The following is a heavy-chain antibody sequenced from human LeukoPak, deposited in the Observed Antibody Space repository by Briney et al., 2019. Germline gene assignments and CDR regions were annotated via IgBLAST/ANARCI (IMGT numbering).Heavy chain of an antibody. D-gene: IGHD2/OR15-2a*01. J-gene: IGHJ5*02. V-gene: IGHV4-34*01. CDR3: ASTFAVPNWFDP. CDR1: GGSFSGYY. CDR2: INHSGST. Sequence: SETLSLTCAVYGGSFSGYYWSWIRQPPGKGLEWIGEINHSGSTNYNPSLKSRVTISVDTSKNQFSLKLSSVTAADTAVYYCASTFAVPNWFDPWGQGTLVTVSS.